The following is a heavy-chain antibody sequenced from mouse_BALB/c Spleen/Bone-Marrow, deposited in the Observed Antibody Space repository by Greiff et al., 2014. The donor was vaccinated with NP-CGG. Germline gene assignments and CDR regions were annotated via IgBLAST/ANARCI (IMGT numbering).Heavy chain of an antibody. Sequence: EVQRVESGGGLVQPGGSLRLSCATSGFTFNDYYMGWVRQPPGKALEWLGFIRNKANGYTTEYSASVKGRFTISRDNSQSILYLQMNTLRAEDSATYYCARDMGLLRFDYWGQGTTLTVSS. V-gene: IGHV7-3*02. CDR1: GFTFNDYY. CDR3: ARDMGLLRFDY. CDR2: IRNKANGYTT. J-gene: IGHJ2*01. D-gene: IGHD1-1*01.